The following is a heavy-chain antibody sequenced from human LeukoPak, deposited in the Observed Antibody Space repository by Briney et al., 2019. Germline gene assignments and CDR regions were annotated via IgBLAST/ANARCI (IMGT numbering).Heavy chain of an antibody. CDR2: ILPHSGDT. CDR1: GYSFSVYY. CDR3: ARPPRDLVSAAPFDY. V-gene: IGHV1-2*02. J-gene: IGHJ4*02. Sequence: GASVKVSCKASGYSFSVYYIQWLRQVPGEGLEWVGWILPHSGDTYYAQKFRGRVTMTTDTSINTADMELSRLKSDDTGIYFCARPPRDLVSAAPFDYWGQGTLVAVSS. D-gene: IGHD2-2*01.